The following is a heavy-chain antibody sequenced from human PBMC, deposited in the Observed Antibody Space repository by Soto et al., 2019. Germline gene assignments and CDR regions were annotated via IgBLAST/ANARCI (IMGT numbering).Heavy chain of an antibody. D-gene: IGHD3-10*01. CDR2: ISDYNGNT. CDR3: AREGYYSGSGTYSPPRYYGMDV. J-gene: IGHJ6*02. Sequence: ASVKVSCKASGYTFTTYYIHWVRQAPGQGLEWMGWISDYNGNTHYAQKFQGRVIMTTDTSTRTAYMELRSLRSDDTAVYFCAREGYYSGSGTYSPPRYYGMDVWGQGTTVTVSS. CDR1: GYTFTTYY. V-gene: IGHV1-18*04.